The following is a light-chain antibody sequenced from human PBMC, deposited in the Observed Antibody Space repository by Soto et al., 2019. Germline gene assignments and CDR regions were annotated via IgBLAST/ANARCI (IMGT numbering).Light chain of an antibody. Sequence: QSALTQPASVSGSPGQSITISCTGTSSDVCGYNYVSWYQQHQGKAPKLMIYDVSNRPSGVSNRFSGSKSGNTASLTISGLQAEDEADYYCSSYTSSSTSLYVFGTGTKVTVL. V-gene: IGLV2-14*01. CDR1: SSDVCGYNY. J-gene: IGLJ1*01. CDR3: SSYTSSSTSLYV. CDR2: DVS.